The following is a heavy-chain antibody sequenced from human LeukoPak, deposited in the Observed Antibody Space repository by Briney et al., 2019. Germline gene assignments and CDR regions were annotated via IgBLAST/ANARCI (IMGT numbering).Heavy chain of an antibody. J-gene: IGHJ4*02. CDR1: GFTFSSYA. D-gene: IGHD6-19*01. CDR2: ISGSGGST. CDR3: ARSLAGMYSSGWDY. V-gene: IGHV3-23*01. Sequence: GGSLRLSCAASGFTFSSYAMSWVRQAPGKGLEWVSIISGSGGSTYDADSVKGRFTISRDNSKNTLYLQMNSLRAEDTAVYYCARSLAGMYSSGWDYWGQGTLVTVSS.